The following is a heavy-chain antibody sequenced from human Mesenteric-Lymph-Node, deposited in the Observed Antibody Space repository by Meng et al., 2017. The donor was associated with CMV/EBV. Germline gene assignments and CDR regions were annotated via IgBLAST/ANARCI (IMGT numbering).Heavy chain of an antibody. J-gene: IGHJ3*02. CDR2: IYSGVST. CDR3: AKNPGPTGDAFDI. Sequence: GGSLRLSCAASGFTVSSNYMSWVRPAPGKGLEWVSVIYSGVSTYYADSVKGRFTISRDNSKNTLYLQMNSLRTEDTAVCYCAKNPGPTGDAFDIWGQGTLVTVSS. CDR1: GFTVSSNY. V-gene: IGHV3-53*05. D-gene: IGHD1-14*01.